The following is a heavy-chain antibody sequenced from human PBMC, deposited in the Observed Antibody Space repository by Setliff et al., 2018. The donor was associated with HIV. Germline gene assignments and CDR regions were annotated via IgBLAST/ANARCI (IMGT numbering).Heavy chain of an antibody. Sequence: GASVKVSCKASGYNFSSNGISWVRQAPGQGLEWMGWINPNSGDTNYAQKFQGRVTMTRDASINTAYMELSSLTSDDTAVYYCARDWSMTSRESNWFDPWGQGTLVTVSS. J-gene: IGHJ5*02. CDR2: INPNSGDT. CDR1: GYNFSSNG. V-gene: IGHV1-2*02. D-gene: IGHD6-6*01. CDR3: ARDWSMTSRESNWFDP.